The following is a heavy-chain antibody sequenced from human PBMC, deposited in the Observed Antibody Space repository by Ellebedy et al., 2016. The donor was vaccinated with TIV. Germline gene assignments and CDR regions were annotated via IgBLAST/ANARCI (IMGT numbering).Heavy chain of an antibody. Sequence: ASVKVSCXASGYTFTGYYMHWVRQAPGQGLEWMGWINPNSGGTNYAQKFQGRVTMTRDTSISTAYMELSRLRSDDTAVYYCARGIRGIVVVPAAILSYWGQGTLVTVSS. D-gene: IGHD2-2*02. CDR2: INPNSGGT. V-gene: IGHV1-2*02. J-gene: IGHJ4*02. CDR1: GYTFTGYY. CDR3: ARGIRGIVVVPAAILSY.